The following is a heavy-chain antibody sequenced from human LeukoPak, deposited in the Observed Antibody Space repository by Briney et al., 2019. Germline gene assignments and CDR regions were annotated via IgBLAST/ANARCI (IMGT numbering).Heavy chain of an antibody. D-gene: IGHD3-3*01. V-gene: IGHV3-23*01. CDR3: VRNDTSGVGLDY. CDR2: ISGRGTSI. Sequence: GESLRLSCAASGFTFTNYAMSWVRRAPGKGLEWVSNISGRGTSINYADSVKGRFSISRDNPKNTMYLQMNSLRAEDTAVYYCVRNDTSGVGLDYWGQGTLVTVSS. CDR1: GFTFTNYA. J-gene: IGHJ4*02.